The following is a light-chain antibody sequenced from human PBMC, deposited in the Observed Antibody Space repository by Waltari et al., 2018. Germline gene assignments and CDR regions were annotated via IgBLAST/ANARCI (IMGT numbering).Light chain of an antibody. J-gene: IGLJ3*02. CDR1: SSNIGSNY. V-gene: IGLV1-47*01. CDR2: RNK. Sequence: QSVLTQPPSASGTPGQRVTISCSGSSSNIGSNYVYWYQQLPGTATKLLIYRNKQRPSGVPDRCSGSKSGTAASLAISGLRSEDEADYYCAAWDDSLSGWVFGGGTKLTVL. CDR3: AAWDDSLSGWV.